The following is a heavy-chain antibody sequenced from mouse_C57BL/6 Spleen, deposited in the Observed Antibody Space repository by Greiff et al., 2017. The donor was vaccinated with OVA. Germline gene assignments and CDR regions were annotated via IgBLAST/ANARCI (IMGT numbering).Heavy chain of an antibody. D-gene: IGHD1-1*01. CDR1: GYTFTSYW. J-gene: IGHJ4*01. CDR2: IHPNSGST. CDR3: ATTVVARGMDY. V-gene: IGHV1-64*01. Sequence: VQLQQPGAELVKPGASVKLSCKASGYTFTSYWMHWVKQRPGQGLEWIGMIHPNSGSTNYNEKFKSKATLTVDKSSSTAYMQLSSRTSEDSAVYYCATTVVARGMDYWGQGTSVTVSS.